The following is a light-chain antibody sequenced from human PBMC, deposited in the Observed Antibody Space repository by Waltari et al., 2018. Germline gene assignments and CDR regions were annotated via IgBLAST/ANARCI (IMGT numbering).Light chain of an antibody. Sequence: EIVLTQSPATLSLSPEERPTLSCRASQSVSSYLAWYQQKPGQAPRLLIYDASNRATGIPARFSGSGSGTDFTLTISSLEPEDFAVYYCQQRSNWPRTFGQGTKLEI. CDR3: QQRSNWPRT. CDR1: QSVSSY. J-gene: IGKJ2*01. V-gene: IGKV3-11*01. CDR2: DAS.